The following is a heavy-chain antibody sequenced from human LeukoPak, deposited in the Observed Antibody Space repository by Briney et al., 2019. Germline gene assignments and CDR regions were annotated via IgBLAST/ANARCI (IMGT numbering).Heavy chain of an antibody. CDR3: AREHLYCSSTRCYTGWFDP. CDR1: GGSFSGYY. V-gene: IGHV4-34*01. J-gene: IGHJ5*02. D-gene: IGHD2-2*02. Sequence: SETLSLTCAVYGGSFSGYYWSWIRQPPGKGLEWIGEINHSGSTNYNPSLKSRVTISVDTSKNQFSLKLSSVTAADTAVYYCAREHLYCSSTRCYTGWFDPWGQGTLVTVSS. CDR2: INHSGST.